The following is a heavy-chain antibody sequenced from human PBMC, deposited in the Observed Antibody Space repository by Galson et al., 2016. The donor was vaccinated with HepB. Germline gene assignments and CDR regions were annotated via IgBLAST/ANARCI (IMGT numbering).Heavy chain of an antibody. CDR1: GGSFNSYY. J-gene: IGHJ4*02. Sequence: SETLSLTCAVYGGSFNSYYWNWIRQPPGKGLEWIGEISHTGSTNYNPSLKSRVSISIDTSKYQFSLKLNSVTAADAAVYYCARSHLGFSLRSHFKRPRIDFWGQGTLVTVSS. CDR3: ARSHLGFSLRSHFKRPRIDF. D-gene: IGHD3-16*01. V-gene: IGHV4-34*01. CDR2: ISHTGST.